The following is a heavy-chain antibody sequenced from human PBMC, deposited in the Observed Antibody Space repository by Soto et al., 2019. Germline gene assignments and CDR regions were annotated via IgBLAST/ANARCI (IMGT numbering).Heavy chain of an antibody. CDR1: GFPFSNRA. Sequence: EVQLLESGGGLVQPGGSLRLSCAASGFPFSNRAMSWVRQAPGKGLEWVSAISGSGTITYYADSVKGRFTISRDTSKNTHYLQMNSLRADDTAVYYCAEWARYCSGADCRAWGQGTLVTVSS. D-gene: IGHD2-15*01. CDR3: AEWARYCSGADCRA. CDR2: ISGSGTIT. J-gene: IGHJ5*02. V-gene: IGHV3-23*01.